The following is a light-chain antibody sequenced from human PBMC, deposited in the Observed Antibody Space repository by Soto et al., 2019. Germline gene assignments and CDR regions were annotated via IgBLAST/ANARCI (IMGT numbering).Light chain of an antibody. Sequence: EIVLTQSPGTLSLSPGERATLSCRASQSVSNNYLAWYQQKPGQAPRLLIYGASNRATGIPDRFSGSGSGTDFTLTISRLEPEDFAVYHCHQYGNSPWTFGQGTKVDI. J-gene: IGKJ1*01. V-gene: IGKV3-20*01. CDR2: GAS. CDR3: HQYGNSPWT. CDR1: QSVSNNY.